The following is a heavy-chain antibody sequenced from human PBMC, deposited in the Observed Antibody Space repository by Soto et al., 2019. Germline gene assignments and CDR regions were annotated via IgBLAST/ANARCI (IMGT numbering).Heavy chain of an antibody. Sequence: SETVSLTCTVSGGSISSGGYYWSWIRQHPGKGLEWTGYIYYSGSTYYNPSLKSRVTISVDTSKNQFSPKLSSVTAAATAVYYCARYYDWFDPWGHGPLVTVSS. CDR1: GGSISSGGYY. CDR3: ARYYDWFDP. CDR2: IYYSGST. D-gene: IGHD1-26*01. J-gene: IGHJ5*02. V-gene: IGHV4-31*03.